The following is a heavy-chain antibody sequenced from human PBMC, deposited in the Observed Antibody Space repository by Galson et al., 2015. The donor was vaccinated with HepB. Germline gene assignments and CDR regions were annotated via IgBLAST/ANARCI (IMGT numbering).Heavy chain of an antibody. CDR1: GFTFSNYA. J-gene: IGHJ5*02. V-gene: IGHV3-33*08. D-gene: IGHD3-3*01. Sequence: SLRLSCAASGFTFSNYAMHWVRQAPGKGLEWVAGIWYDGSNKHYEDSVKGRFTISRDNSQNTLYLQMNGLRAEDAAVYYCARHPTAFYDFWSGYSDNWFDPWGQGTLITVSS. CDR2: IWYDGSNK. CDR3: ARHPTAFYDFWSGYSDNWFDP.